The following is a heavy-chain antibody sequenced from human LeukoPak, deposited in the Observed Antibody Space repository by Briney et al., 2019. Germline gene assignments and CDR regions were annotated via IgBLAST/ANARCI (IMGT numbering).Heavy chain of an antibody. V-gene: IGHV3-21*01. J-gene: IGHJ6*02. CDR1: GFTFSSYS. CDR3: AGEEKRDYYGMDV. Sequence: GGSLRLSCAASGFTFSSYSMNWVRQAPGKGLEWVSSISSSSSYIYYADSVKGRFTISRDNAKNSLYLQMNSLRAEDTAVYYCAGEEKRDYYGMDVWGQGTTVTVSS. CDR2: ISSSSSYI.